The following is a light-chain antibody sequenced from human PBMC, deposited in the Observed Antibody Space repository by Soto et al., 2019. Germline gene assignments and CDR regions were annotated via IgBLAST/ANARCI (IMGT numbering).Light chain of an antibody. V-gene: IGKV3-20*01. CDR2: GAS. CDR3: QQYDSSPRT. J-gene: IGKJ1*01. CDR1: QSVSSSN. Sequence: IVLTHAPGTLSFSPGERSTISCGSSQSVSSSNLAWYQQKPGQAPRLLIYGASSRATGIPDRFSGSGSGTDFTLTISRLEPEDFAVYWCQQYDSSPRTFGQGTKVDI.